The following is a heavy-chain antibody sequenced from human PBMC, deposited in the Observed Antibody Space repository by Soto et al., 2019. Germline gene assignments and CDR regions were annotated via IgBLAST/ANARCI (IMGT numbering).Heavy chain of an antibody. V-gene: IGHV3-64*01. CDR3: ARASGVALICTASYDLDD. CDR1: GFTFSYYA. D-gene: IGHD6-13*01. J-gene: IGHJ6*02. Sequence: GGSLRLSCAASGFTFSYYAMHWVRQAPGKGLEYVSGISSNGGSTYYVTSVKGRFSISRDNSKNTLYLQMGSLRTEDMAIYYCARASGVALICTASYDLDDWCPAPTVTDPS. CDR2: ISSNGGST.